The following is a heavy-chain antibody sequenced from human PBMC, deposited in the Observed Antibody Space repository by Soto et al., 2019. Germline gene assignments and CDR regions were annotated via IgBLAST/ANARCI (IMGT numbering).Heavy chain of an antibody. CDR3: ARECGSLPPRGYYGKTNWFDP. Sequence: SETLSLTCAVYGGSFSGYYWSWIRQPPGKGLEWIGEINHSGSTNYNPSLKSRVTISVDTSKNQFSLKLSSVTAADTAVYYCARECGSLPPRGYYGKTNWFDPWGQGTLVTVSS. V-gene: IGHV4-34*01. CDR2: INHSGST. CDR1: GGSFSGYY. J-gene: IGHJ5*02. D-gene: IGHD1-26*01.